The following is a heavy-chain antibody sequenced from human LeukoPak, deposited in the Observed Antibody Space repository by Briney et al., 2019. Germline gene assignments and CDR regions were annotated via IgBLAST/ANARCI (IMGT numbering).Heavy chain of an antibody. J-gene: IGHJ4*02. D-gene: IGHD3-3*01. CDR2: INHSGST. CDR3: ATMKAVRVNDFWSGYPDY. V-gene: IGHV4-34*01. CDR1: GGSFSGYY. Sequence: SETLSLTCAVYGGSFSGYYWSWIRQPPGKGLEWIGEINHSGSTNYNPSLKSRVTISVDTSKNQFSLKLSSVTAADTAVYYCATMKAVRVNDFWSGYPDYWGQGTLVTVSS.